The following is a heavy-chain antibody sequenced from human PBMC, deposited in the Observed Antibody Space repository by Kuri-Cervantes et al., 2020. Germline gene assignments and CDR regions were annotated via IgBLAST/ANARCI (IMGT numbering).Heavy chain of an antibody. CDR2: IPYDGSNK. J-gene: IGHJ4*02. CDR1: GFTFSSYG. Sequence: GESLKISCAASGFTFSSYGMHWVRQAPGKGLEWVAFIPYDGSNKYYADSVKGRFTISRDNSKNTLYLQMNSLRAEDTAVYYCARDSGGYDYNSRGGVGADYWGQGTLVTVSS. CDR3: ARDSGGYDYNSRGGVGADY. V-gene: IGHV3-30*02. D-gene: IGHD3-22*01.